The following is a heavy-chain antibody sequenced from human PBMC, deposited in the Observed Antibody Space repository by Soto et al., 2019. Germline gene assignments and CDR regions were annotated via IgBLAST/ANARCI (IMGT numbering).Heavy chain of an antibody. CDR3: ARSTGIAVADY. J-gene: IGHJ4*02. CDR2: INAGNGNT. Sequence: QVQLVQSGAEEKKPGASVKVSCKASGYTFTSYAMHWVRQAPGQRLEWMGWINAGNGNTKYSQKFQGSVTITRDTSASTAYMEMSSLRSDATAVYYCARSTGIAVADYWGQGALVTVSS. V-gene: IGHV1-3*05. D-gene: IGHD6-19*01. CDR1: GYTFTSYA.